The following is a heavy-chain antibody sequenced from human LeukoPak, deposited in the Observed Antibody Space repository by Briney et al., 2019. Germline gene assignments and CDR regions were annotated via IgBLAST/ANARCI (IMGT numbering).Heavy chain of an antibody. D-gene: IGHD6-25*01. V-gene: IGHV3-30*18. CDR2: ISYDGSNK. Sequence: GGSLRLSCAASGFTFGSYGIHWVRQAPGKGLEWVAVISYDGSNKYYADSVKGRFTISRDNSKNTLYLQMNSLRAEDTAVYYCAKDSVTAGIDYWGQGTLVTVSS. CDR3: AKDSVTAGIDY. J-gene: IGHJ4*02. CDR1: GFTFGSYG.